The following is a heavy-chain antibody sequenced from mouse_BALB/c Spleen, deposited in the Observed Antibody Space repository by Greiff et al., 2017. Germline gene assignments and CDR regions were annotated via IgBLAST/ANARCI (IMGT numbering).Heavy chain of an antibody. CDR1: GFTFSSYG. CDR3: ARKLGGWDYAMDY. Sequence: DVHLVESGGDLVKPGGSLKLSCAASGFTFSSYGMSWVRQTPDKRLEWVATISSGGSYTYYPDSVKGRFTISRDNAKNTLYLQMSSLKSEDTAMYYCARKLGGWDYAMDYWGQGTSVTVSS. V-gene: IGHV5-6*01. D-gene: IGHD4-1*01. CDR2: ISSGGSYT. J-gene: IGHJ4*01.